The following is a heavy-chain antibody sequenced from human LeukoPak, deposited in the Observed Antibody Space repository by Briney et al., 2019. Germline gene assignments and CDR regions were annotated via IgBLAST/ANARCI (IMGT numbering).Heavy chain of an antibody. CDR1: GYTFTSYD. Sequence: ASVKVSCKASGYTFTSYDINWVRQATGQGLEWMGWMNPNSGNTGYVQKFQGRVTMTRNTSISTAYMELSSLRSEDTAVYYCARHSQQQLVDAFDIWGQGTMVTVSS. CDR3: ARHSQQQLVDAFDI. D-gene: IGHD6-13*01. V-gene: IGHV1-8*01. CDR2: MNPNSGNT. J-gene: IGHJ3*02.